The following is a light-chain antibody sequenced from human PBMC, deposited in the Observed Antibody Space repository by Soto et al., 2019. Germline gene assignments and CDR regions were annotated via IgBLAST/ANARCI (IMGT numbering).Light chain of an antibody. CDR1: QSVGIY. CDR3: QQRGNWPYT. Sequence: EIVLTQSPATLSLSPGERATLSCRASQSVGIYLAWYQQKPGQAPRLLMYEASNRATGIPAMFSGSGSGTDFTLTSSSLEPEDFAVYYCQQRGNWPYTFGQGTKLEIK. CDR2: EAS. V-gene: IGKV3-11*01. J-gene: IGKJ2*01.